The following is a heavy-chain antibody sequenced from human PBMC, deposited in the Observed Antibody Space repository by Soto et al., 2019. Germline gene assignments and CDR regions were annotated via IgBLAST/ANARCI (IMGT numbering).Heavy chain of an antibody. CDR1: GGSISSGGYY. CDR3: AREFLAYCGGDCYNWFDS. Sequence: QVQLQESGPGLVKPSQTLSLTCTVSGGSISSGGYYWSWIRQHPGKGLEWIGYIYYSGSTYYNPPLKSRVTVSVDTTKHQFALKLSSVTAAATAVYYWAREFLAYCGGDCYNWFDSWGQGTLVTVSS. J-gene: IGHJ5*01. CDR2: IYYSGST. D-gene: IGHD2-21*01. V-gene: IGHV4-31*03.